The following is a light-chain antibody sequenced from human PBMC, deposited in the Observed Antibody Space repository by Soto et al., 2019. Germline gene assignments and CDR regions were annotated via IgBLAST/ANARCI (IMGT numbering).Light chain of an antibody. V-gene: IGLV2-14*01. CDR3: SSYTSSKTCV. J-gene: IGLJ3*02. Sequence: QSALTQPASVSGSLGRSITISCTGTSSEVGGYNYVSWYQQHPGRAPKLMIYEVSDRPSGVSNRFSGSKSGNTASLTISGLQAEDEADYYCSSYTSSKTCVFGGGTKITVL. CDR2: EVS. CDR1: SSEVGGYNY.